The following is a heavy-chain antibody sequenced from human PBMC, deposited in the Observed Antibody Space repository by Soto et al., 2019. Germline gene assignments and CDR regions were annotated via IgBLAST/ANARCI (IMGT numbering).Heavy chain of an antibody. V-gene: IGHV1-69*12. J-gene: IGHJ6*02. CDR1: GGSLSNYG. Sequence: QVQLVQSGAEVKKPGSSVKVSCKASGGSLSNYGISWVRQAPGQGLEWMGAIIPVFGTPNYAQKFQERVTITADESTTKVYMEVRSLTAEDTAVYYCARGDATKIVVTTYYAMDVWGQGTTVTVSS. CDR2: IIPVFGTP. CDR3: ARGDATKIVVTTYYAMDV. D-gene: IGHD3-22*01.